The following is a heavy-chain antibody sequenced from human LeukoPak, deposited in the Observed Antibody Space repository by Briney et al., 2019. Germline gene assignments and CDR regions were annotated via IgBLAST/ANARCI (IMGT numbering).Heavy chain of an antibody. J-gene: IGHJ4*02. V-gene: IGHV4-59*01. CDR1: GGSISSYY. Sequence: SETLSLTCTASGGSISSYYWSWIRQPPGKGLEWIGYIYYSGSTNYNPSLKSRVTISVDTSKNQFSLKLSSVTAADTAVYYCARARSSAIHDYWGQGTLVTVSS. CDR2: IYYSGST. D-gene: IGHD2-21*01. CDR3: ARARSSAIHDY.